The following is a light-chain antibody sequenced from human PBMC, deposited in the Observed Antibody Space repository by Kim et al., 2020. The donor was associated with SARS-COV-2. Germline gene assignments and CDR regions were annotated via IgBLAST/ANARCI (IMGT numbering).Light chain of an antibody. CDR1: QGIGAW. Sequence: ASGGDRVTITCRARQGIGAWVAWYQQKPREAPNLLVHDASRLQSGVPSRFGGSGSGTDFTLTISGLQPEDFATYYCQQSHSYPLTFGDGTKVDIK. V-gene: IGKV1-12*01. J-gene: IGKJ4*01. CDR3: QQSHSYPLT. CDR2: DAS.